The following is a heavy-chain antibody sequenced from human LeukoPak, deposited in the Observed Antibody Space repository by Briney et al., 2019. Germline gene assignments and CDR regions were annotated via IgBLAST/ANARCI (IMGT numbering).Heavy chain of an antibody. CDR3: AKDPTGYYDSSGYYYEGGYYFDY. Sequence: GGSLRLSCAASGFTFSSYGMHWVRQAPGKGLEWVAFIRYDGSNKYYADSVKGRFTISRDNSKNTLYLQMNSLRAEDTAVYYCAKDPTGYYDSSGYYYEGGYYFDYWGQGTLVTVSS. V-gene: IGHV3-30*02. CDR2: IRYDGSNK. J-gene: IGHJ4*02. CDR1: GFTFSSYG. D-gene: IGHD3-22*01.